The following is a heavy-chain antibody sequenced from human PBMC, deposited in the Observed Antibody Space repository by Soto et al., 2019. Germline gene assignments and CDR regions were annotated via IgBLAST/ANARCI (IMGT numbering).Heavy chain of an antibody. J-gene: IGHJ6*02. Sequence: SEALSVTWTVSGGSVISSSYYLGWIRQPPGEGLEWIGRIYYSGSTYYNPSLKSRVTITVDTSKNQFSLKLSSVTAADTAVYYYARHGDSGGRYYYYYGKEDWGQGTTVTVPS. CDR3: ARHGDSGGRYYYYYGKED. D-gene: IGHD2-15*01. CDR1: GGSVISSSYY. CDR2: IYYSGST. V-gene: IGHV4-39*01.